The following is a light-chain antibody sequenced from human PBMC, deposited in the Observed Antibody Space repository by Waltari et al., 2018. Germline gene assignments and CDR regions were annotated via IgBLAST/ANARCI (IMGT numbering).Light chain of an antibody. CDR2: WAS. V-gene: IGKV4-1*01. Sequence: SGLSSSNIKNDLCWYQPQPGQRPNLLITWASTRESGVPDRFSGSGSATDFSLSRISWHAEDLAVYFCQQCYPFPDTFGQGTKLEIK. CDR1: SGLSSSNIKND. CDR3: QQCYPFPDT. J-gene: IGKJ2*01.